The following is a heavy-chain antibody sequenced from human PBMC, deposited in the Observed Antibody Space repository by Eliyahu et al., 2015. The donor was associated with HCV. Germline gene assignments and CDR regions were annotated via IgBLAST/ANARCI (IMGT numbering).Heavy chain of an antibody. CDR3: ARAPAAIRSWYYYYGMDV. D-gene: IGHD2-2*02. V-gene: IGHV4-34*01. J-gene: IGHJ6*02. CDR2: INHSGST. CDR1: GESFSGYY. Sequence: QVQLQQWGAGLLKPSETLSLTCAVYGESFSGYYWSWIRQPPGKGLEWIGEINHSGSTNYNPSLKSRVTISVDTSKNQFSLKLSSVTAADTAVYYCARAPAAIRSWYYYYGMDVWGQGTTVTVSS.